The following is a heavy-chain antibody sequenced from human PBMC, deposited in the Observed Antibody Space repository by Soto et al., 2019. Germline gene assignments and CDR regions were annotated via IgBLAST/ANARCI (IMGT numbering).Heavy chain of an antibody. CDR3: TRSIVVVTALDY. V-gene: IGHV1-3*05. CDR1: GYTFTSYA. Sequence: QVQLVQSGAEEKKPGASVKVSCKASGYTFTSYAMHWVRQAPGQRLEWMGWINAGNGNTKYSQKFQGRATITRDTSASPAYRELSRLRSEVTGGYHCTRSIVVVTALDYWGQATPVTVSA. J-gene: IGHJ4*02. CDR2: INAGNGNT. D-gene: IGHD2-21*02.